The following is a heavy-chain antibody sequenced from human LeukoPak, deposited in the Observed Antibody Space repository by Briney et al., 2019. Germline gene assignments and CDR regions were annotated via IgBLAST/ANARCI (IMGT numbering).Heavy chain of an antibody. V-gene: IGHV5-51*01. CDR1: GYSFTSYW. Sequence: GESLKISCKGSGYSFTSYWIGWVRQMPGKGLEWMGIIYPGDSDTRYSPSFQGQVTISADKSISTAYLQWSSLKASDTAMYYCARLAYITMVREPYYFDHWGQGTLVTVSS. D-gene: IGHD3-10*01. CDR3: ARLAYITMVREPYYFDH. J-gene: IGHJ4*02. CDR2: IYPGDSDT.